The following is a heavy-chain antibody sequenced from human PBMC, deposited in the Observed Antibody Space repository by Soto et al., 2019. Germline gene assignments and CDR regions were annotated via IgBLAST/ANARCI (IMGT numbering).Heavy chain of an antibody. CDR1: CGSISNTSDY. J-gene: IGHJ4*03. D-gene: IGHD2-21*02. Sequence: SATPSLTHTDSCGSISNTSDYWVWIQKRPGKGLGWIGSIYYSGSTYNNPSLRSRVSMSIDTSKDQFSLKLKSVTAADTALYFCARQRTSVVTPAYFDVWGQGYMVTGS. CDR3: ARQRTSVVTPAYFDV. CDR2: IYYSGST. V-gene: IGHV4-39*01.